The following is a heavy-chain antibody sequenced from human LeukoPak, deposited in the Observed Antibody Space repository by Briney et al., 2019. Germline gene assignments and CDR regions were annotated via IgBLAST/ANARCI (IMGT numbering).Heavy chain of an antibody. V-gene: IGHV1-46*01. CDR1: GYTFTSYY. Sequence: ASVKVSCKASGYTFTSYYMHWVRQAPGQGLEWMGIINPSGGSTSYAQKFQGRVTMTRDTSRSTVYTELSSLRSEDTAVYYCATLTVAPGYWGQGTLVTVSS. J-gene: IGHJ4*02. CDR3: ATLTVAPGY. CDR2: INPSGGST. D-gene: IGHD1-14*01.